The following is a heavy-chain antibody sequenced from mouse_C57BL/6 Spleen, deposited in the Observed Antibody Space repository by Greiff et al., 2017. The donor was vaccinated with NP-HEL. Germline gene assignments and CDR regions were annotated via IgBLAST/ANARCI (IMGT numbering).Heavy chain of an antibody. Sequence: EVQVVESGEGLVKPGGSLKLSCAASGFTFSSYAMSWVRQTPEKRLEWVAYISSGGDYIYYADTVKGRFTISRDNARNTLYLQMSSLKSEDTAMYYCTREGYYDYEDWYFDVWGTGTTVTVSS. J-gene: IGHJ1*03. CDR3: TREGYYDYEDWYFDV. CDR1: GFTFSSYA. V-gene: IGHV5-9-1*02. D-gene: IGHD2-4*01. CDR2: ISSGGDYI.